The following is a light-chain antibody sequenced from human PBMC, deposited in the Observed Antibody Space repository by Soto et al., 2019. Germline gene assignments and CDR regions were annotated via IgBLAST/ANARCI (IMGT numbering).Light chain of an antibody. CDR2: GNS. CDR3: QSYDSSLSVLV. Sequence: QSVLTQPPSVSGASGQRVTISCTGSSSNIGAGYDVHWYQQLPGTAPKLLIYGNSNRPSGIPDRFSASKSGTSASLAITGLQAEDEADYYCQSYDSSLSVLVFGGGTKLTVL. J-gene: IGLJ2*01. V-gene: IGLV1-40*01. CDR1: SSNIGAGYD.